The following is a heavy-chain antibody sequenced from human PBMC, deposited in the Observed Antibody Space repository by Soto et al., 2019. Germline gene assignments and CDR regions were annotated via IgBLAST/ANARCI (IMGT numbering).Heavy chain of an antibody. CDR2: INHSGST. CDR1: GGSFSGYY. CDR3: ARGTIFGVVIIGTNYGMDV. J-gene: IGHJ6*02. V-gene: IGHV4-34*01. Sequence: TSETLSLTCAVYGGSFSGYYWSWIRQPPGKGLEWIGEINHSGSTNYNPSLKSRVTISVDTSKNQFSLKLSSVTAADTAVYYCARGTIFGVVIIGTNYGMDVWGQGTTVTV. D-gene: IGHD3-3*01.